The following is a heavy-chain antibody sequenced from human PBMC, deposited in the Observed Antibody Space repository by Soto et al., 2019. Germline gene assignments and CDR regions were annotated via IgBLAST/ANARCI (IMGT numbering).Heavy chain of an antibody. CDR3: ARTKEKNYDFWSGYYPLWFDP. V-gene: IGHV4-39*01. Sequence: SETLSLTCMVSGAYISSYYWGWIRQPPGKGLEWIGSIYYSGSTYYNPSLKSRVTISVDTSKNQFSLKLSSVTAADTAVYYCARTKEKNYDFWSGYYPLWFDPWGQGTLVTVSS. CDR2: IYYSGST. D-gene: IGHD3-3*01. CDR1: GAYISSYY. J-gene: IGHJ5*02.